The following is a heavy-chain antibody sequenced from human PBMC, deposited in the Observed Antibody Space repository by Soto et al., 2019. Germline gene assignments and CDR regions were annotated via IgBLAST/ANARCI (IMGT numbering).Heavy chain of an antibody. Sequence: QVQLVQSGAEVKEPGASVKVSCKASGYTFTSHTIHWARQAPGQGLEWMGWIIVSHGRPRIAPHFLGRVTLTTDTSATTAYMELNSLTSEDTAVYVCAREPEDGVPGDFWGQGTLVVVSS. CDR1: GYTFTSHT. CDR3: AREPEDGVPGDF. D-gene: IGHD3-3*01. CDR2: IIVSHGRP. J-gene: IGHJ4*02. V-gene: IGHV1-3*01.